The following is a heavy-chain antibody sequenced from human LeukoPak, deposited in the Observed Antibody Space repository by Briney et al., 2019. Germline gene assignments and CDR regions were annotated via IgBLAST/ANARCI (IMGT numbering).Heavy chain of an antibody. CDR3: AKSDYFDY. CDR1: GFSLSGYW. V-gene: IGHV3-74*03. J-gene: IGHJ4*02. Sequence: GGSLRLSCAASGFSLSGYWMHWVRQAPGKGLVWVSRSKCDGTSATYADSVKGRFTVSRDNAKNMLYLQMNSLRVEDTAVYYCAKSDYFDYWGQGTLVTVSS. CDR2: SKCDGTSA.